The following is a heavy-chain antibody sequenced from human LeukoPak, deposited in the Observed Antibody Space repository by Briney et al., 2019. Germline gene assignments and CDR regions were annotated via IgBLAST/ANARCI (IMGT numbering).Heavy chain of an antibody. J-gene: IGHJ4*02. V-gene: IGHV3-23*01. D-gene: IGHD1-26*01. Sequence: GGSLRLSCKASGFIFTQYAMSWVRQAPGKGLEWVSGISGSGGGTYYVDSVKGRFTISRDNSKNTLYLQMNSLRAEDTAVYYCAKDRPGELAFDYWGQGTLVTVSS. CDR1: GFIFTQYA. CDR2: ISGSGGGT. CDR3: AKDRPGELAFDY.